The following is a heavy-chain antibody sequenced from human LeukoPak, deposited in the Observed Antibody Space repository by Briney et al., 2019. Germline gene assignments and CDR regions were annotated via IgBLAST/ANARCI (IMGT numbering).Heavy chain of an antibody. J-gene: IGHJ4*02. Sequence: GGSLRLSCAASGFTVSSNYMSWVRQAPGKGLEWVALISNDGNNKYHADSVKGRFTISRDNSKKSLYLQMNSLRPEDTALYYCARDPVSIGSRMNSDYWGQGTLVTVSS. CDR2: ISNDGNNK. CDR3: ARDPVSIGSRMNSDY. D-gene: IGHD3-10*01. V-gene: IGHV3-30-3*01. CDR1: GFTVSSNY.